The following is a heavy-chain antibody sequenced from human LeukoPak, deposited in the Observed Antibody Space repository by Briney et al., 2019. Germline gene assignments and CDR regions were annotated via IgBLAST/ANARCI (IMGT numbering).Heavy chain of an antibody. J-gene: IGHJ4*02. Sequence: ASVKVSCKASGYTFTGHPMNWVRQAPGQGLEWMGWISAYNGNTNYAQKLQGRVTMTTDTSTSTAYMELRSLRSDDTAVYYCARGPHIRPYSYGKAPFDYWGQGTLVTVSS. V-gene: IGHV1-18*01. D-gene: IGHD5-18*01. CDR1: GYTFTGHP. CDR2: ISAYNGNT. CDR3: ARGPHIRPYSYGKAPFDY.